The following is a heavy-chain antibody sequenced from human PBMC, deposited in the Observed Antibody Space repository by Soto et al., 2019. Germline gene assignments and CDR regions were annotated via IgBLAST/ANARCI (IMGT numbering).Heavy chain of an antibody. J-gene: IGHJ4*02. D-gene: IGHD3-22*01. CDR1: GFAFSSYA. CDR2: ISGSGGST. V-gene: IGHV3-23*01. Sequence: GGSLRLSCAASGFAFSSYAMSWVRQAPGKGLEWVSAISGSGGSTYYADSVKGRFTISRDNSKNTLYLQMNSLRAEDTAVYYCAKNPGYYYDSTGYHFDYWGQGTLVTVSS. CDR3: AKNPGYYYDSTGYHFDY.